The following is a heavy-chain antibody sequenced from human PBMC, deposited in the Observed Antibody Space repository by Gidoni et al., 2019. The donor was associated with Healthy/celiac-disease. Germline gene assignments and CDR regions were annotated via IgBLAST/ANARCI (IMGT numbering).Heavy chain of an antibody. CDR3: ARVMEGMELEGGYYFDY. Sequence: QVQLVQSGAEVKKPGAAVKVSCKASGYTFTSYGISWVRQAPGQGLEWMGWISAYNGNTNYAQKLQGRVTMTTDTSTSTAYMELRSLRSDDTAVYYCARVMEGMELEGGYYFDYWGQGTLVTVSS. V-gene: IGHV1-18*01. J-gene: IGHJ4*02. D-gene: IGHD1-26*01. CDR2: ISAYNGNT. CDR1: GYTFTSYG.